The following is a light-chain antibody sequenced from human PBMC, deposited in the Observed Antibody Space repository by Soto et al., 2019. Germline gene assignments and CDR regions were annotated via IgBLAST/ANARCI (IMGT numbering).Light chain of an antibody. J-gene: IGKJ1*01. CDR3: QQYGIDRT. CDR1: QSVSSSY. Sequence: EIVLTQSPGTLSLSPGERATLSCRASQSVSSSYLSCYQQKPGQAPRLLIYGASSRATGIPDRFSGSGSWTAFTLNISRLEPEHFAVYYCQQYGIDRTFGQGTKVEIK. V-gene: IGKV3-20*01. CDR2: GAS.